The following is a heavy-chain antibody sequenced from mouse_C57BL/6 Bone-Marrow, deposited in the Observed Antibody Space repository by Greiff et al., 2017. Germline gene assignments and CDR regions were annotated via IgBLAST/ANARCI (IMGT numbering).Heavy chain of an antibody. V-gene: IGHV1-54*01. CDR2: INPGSGGT. CDR1: GYAFTNYL. CDR3: AREEVITTVEAGYYYAMDD. J-gene: IGHJ4*01. D-gene: IGHD1-1*01. Sequence: QVQLQQSGAELVRPGTSVKVSCKASGYAFTNYLIEWVKQRPGQGLEWIGVINPGSGGTNYNEKFKGKATLTADKSSSTAYMQLRSLTSEDSAVYFCAREEVITTVEAGYYYAMDDRGQGTSVTVSS.